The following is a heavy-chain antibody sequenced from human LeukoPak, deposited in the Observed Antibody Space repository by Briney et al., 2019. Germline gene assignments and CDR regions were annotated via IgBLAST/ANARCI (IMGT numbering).Heavy chain of an antibody. CDR1: GGSISSGSYY. CDR3: ARAPRFLEWLSEVYYFDY. V-gene: IGHV4-61*02. Sequence: PSQTLSLTCTVSGGSISSGSYYWSWIRQPAGKGLEWIGRIYTSGSTNYNPSLKSRVTISLDTSKNQFSLKLSSVTAADTAVYYCARAPRFLEWLSEVYYFDYWGQGTPVTVSS. D-gene: IGHD3-3*01. J-gene: IGHJ4*02. CDR2: IYTSGST.